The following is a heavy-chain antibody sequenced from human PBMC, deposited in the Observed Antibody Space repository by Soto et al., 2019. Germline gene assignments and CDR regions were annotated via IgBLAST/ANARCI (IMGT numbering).Heavy chain of an antibody. J-gene: IGHJ6*02. CDR2: INAGNGNT. CDR3: AIAAAGTRKTNYYYYGMDV. D-gene: IGHD6-13*01. Sequence: GASVKVSCKASGYTFTSYAMHWVRQAPGQRLEWMGWINAGNGNTKYSQKFQGRVTITRDTSASTAYMELSSLRSEDTAVYYCAIAAAGTRKTNYYYYGMDVWGQGTTVTVSS. V-gene: IGHV1-3*01. CDR1: GYTFTSYA.